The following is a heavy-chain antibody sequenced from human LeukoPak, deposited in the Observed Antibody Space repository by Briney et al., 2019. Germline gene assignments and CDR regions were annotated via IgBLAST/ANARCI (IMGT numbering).Heavy chain of an antibody. V-gene: IGHV4-4*07. Sequence: SSETLSLTCTVSGGSISSYYWSWIRQPAGKGLEWIGRIYTSGSTNYNPSLKSRVTMSVDTSKNQFSLKLSSVTAADTAVYYCARDRLYGGNSGHFDLWGRGTLVTVSS. CDR1: GGSISSYY. CDR3: ARDRLYGGNSGHFDL. CDR2: IYTSGST. D-gene: IGHD2-21*02. J-gene: IGHJ2*01.